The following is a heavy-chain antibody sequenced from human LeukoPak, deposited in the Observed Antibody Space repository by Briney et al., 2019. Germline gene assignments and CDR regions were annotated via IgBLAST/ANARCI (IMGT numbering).Heavy chain of an antibody. CDR2: IYRSGST. Sequence: SETLSLTCTVSGYSISSGYYWGWFRQPPGRGLEWIGSIYRSGSTYYNPSLKSRVTISVDTSKSQFSLKLTSVTAADTALYYCARSRSGAGLFDYWGQGTLVTVSS. J-gene: IGHJ4*02. D-gene: IGHD6-13*01. CDR1: GYSISSGYY. CDR3: ARSRSGAGLFDY. V-gene: IGHV4-38-2*02.